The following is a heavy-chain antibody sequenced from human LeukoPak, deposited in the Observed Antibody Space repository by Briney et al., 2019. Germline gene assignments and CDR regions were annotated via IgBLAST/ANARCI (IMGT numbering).Heavy chain of an antibody. CDR3: ARHRPRPNYYDSSGMGY. D-gene: IGHD3-22*01. CDR1: GGSISSSNW. CDR2: IYHSGST. J-gene: IGHJ4*02. V-gene: IGHV4-4*02. Sequence: SETLSFTCAVSGGSISSSNWWNWVRQPPGKGLEWIGEIYHSGSTNYNPSLKSRVTISVDKSKNQFSLKLSSVTAADTAVYYCARHRPRPNYYDSSGMGYWGQGTLVTVSS.